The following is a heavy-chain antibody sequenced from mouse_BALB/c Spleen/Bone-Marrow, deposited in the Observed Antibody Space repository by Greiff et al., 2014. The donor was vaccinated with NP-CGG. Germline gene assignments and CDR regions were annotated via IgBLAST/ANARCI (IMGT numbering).Heavy chain of an antibody. Sequence: QVQLQQPGAELVRPGASVKLSCTASGYTFTNFWINWVKQRPGQGLEWIGNIYPSDSYTNYNQKFKDKATLTVDKSSSTAYMQLSSPTSEDSAVYYCTRWLPYAMDYWGQGTSVTVSS. J-gene: IGHJ4*01. D-gene: IGHD2-2*01. CDR2: IYPSDSYT. CDR1: GYTFTNFW. V-gene: IGHV1-69*02. CDR3: TRWLPYAMDY.